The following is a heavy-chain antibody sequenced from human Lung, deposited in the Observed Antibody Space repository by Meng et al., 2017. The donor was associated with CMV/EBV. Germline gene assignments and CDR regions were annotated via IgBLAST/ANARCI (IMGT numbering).Heavy chain of an antibody. V-gene: IGHV1-2*02. D-gene: IGHD7-27*01. CDR3: ARDNNWGPDY. J-gene: IGHJ4*02. CDR1: GYTFTAHY. CDR2: IHPHRGDT. Sequence: SXXVSCKASGYTFTAHYFHWVRQAPGQGLEWMGWIHPHRGDTNYAQQFQGRVTLTRDTSINTGYMELTRLTSDDTAVYYCARDNNWGPDYWGPGTLVTVSS.